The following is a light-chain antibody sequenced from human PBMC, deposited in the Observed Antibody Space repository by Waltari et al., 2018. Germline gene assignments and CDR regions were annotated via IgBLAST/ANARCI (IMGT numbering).Light chain of an antibody. CDR1: QSVFYSSNNKNY. J-gene: IGKJ1*01. CDR2: WAS. V-gene: IGKV4-1*01. CDR3: QQYYSPPLT. Sequence: DLVMTQSPDSLAVSLGERATINCKSSQSVFYSSNNKNYLGWYPQKPGQPPKLLIYWASTREPGVPDRFSGSGSVTNFTLTITSLQAEDVALYYCQQYYSPPLTFGQGTKVEIK.